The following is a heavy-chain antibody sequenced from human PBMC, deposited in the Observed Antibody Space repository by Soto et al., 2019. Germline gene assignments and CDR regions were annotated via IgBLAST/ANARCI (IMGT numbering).Heavy chain of an antibody. Sequence: QVQLVQSGAEVKKPGASVKVSCKASGYTFTSYYMHWVRQAPGQGLEWMGIINPSGGSTSYAQKFQGRVTMTRDTSTSTVYMELSSLRSEDTAVYYCARDHGIVVVPAAHAFDYWGQGTLVTVSS. CDR2: INPSGGST. CDR1: GYTFTSYY. D-gene: IGHD2-2*01. CDR3: ARDHGIVVVPAAHAFDY. J-gene: IGHJ4*02. V-gene: IGHV1-46*03.